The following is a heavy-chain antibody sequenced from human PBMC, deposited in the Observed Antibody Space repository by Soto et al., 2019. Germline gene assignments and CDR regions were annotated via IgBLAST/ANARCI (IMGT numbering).Heavy chain of an antibody. CDR1: GGSISSYY. CDR2: IYTSGST. Sequence: PSETLSLTCTVSGGSISSYYWSWIRQPAGKGLEWIGRIYTSGSTNYNPSLKSRVTMSVDTSKNQFSLKLSSVTAADTAVYYCARVKVFGDFWSGPGNWFDPWGQGTLVTVSS. CDR3: ARVKVFGDFWSGPGNWFDP. J-gene: IGHJ5*02. D-gene: IGHD3-3*01. V-gene: IGHV4-4*07.